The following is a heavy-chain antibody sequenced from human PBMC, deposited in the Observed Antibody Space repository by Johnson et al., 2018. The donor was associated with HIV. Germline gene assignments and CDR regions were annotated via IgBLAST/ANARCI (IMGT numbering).Heavy chain of an antibody. CDR1: GFTFSSYA. J-gene: IGHJ3*02. CDR2: ISYDGSNK. CDR3: ARDGVYSSPHDAFDI. V-gene: IGHV3-30-3*01. Sequence: QVHLVESGGGVVQPGRSLRLSCAASGFTFSSYAMHWVRQAPGKGLEWVAVISYDGSNKYYADSVKGRFTISRDNTKNLLYLQMDNLRTADTAVYYCARDGVYSSPHDAFDIWGQGTMVTVSS. D-gene: IGHD3-22*01.